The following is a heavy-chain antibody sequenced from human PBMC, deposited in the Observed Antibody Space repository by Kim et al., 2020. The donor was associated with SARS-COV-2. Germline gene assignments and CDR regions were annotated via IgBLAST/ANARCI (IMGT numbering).Heavy chain of an antibody. CDR2: ISWNSGSI. V-gene: IGHV3-9*01. CDR1: GFTFDDYA. Sequence: GGSLRLSCAASGFTFDDYAMHWVRQAPGKGLEWVSGISWNSGSIGYADSVKGRFTISRDNAKNSLYLQMNSLRAEDTALYYCAKVSSSGWSPRFDYWGQGTLVTVSS. J-gene: IGHJ4*02. CDR3: AKVSSSGWSPRFDY. D-gene: IGHD6-19*01.